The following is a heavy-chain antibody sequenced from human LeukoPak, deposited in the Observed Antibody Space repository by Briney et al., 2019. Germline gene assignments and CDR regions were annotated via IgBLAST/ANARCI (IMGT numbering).Heavy chain of an antibody. CDR1: GFTFSSYG. D-gene: IGHD6-19*01. CDR2: ISYDGSNK. CDR3: AKDVIRYSSGWYNWFDP. Sequence: GGSLRLSCAASGFTFSSYGMHWVRQAPGKGLEWVAVISYDGSNKYYADSVKGRFTISRDNSKNTLYLQMNSLRAEDTAVYYCAKDVIRYSSGWYNWFDPWGQGTLVTVSS. J-gene: IGHJ5*02. V-gene: IGHV3-30*18.